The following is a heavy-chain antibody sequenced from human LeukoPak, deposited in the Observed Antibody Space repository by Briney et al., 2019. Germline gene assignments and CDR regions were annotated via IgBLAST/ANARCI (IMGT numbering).Heavy chain of an antibody. J-gene: IGHJ6*03. Sequence: SETLSLTCAVYGGSLSGYYWSWIRQPPGEGLEWIGEINHSGSTNYNPSLKSRVTISVDTSKNQFSLKLSSVTAADTAVYYCARPVRYYYYYYMDVWGKGTTVTVSS. CDR3: ARPVRYYYYYYMDV. CDR1: GGSLSGYY. D-gene: IGHD2-8*01. CDR2: INHSGST. V-gene: IGHV4-34*01.